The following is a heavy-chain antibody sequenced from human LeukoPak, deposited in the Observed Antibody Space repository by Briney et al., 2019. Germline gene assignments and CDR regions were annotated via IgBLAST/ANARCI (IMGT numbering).Heavy chain of an antibody. Sequence: SQTLSLTCTVSGVSISSVNYYCRWVRQPAGRGLEWIERIYRSGRTNYNPSLKSRVTISVDTSKNQFSLKLSCVTAADTAVYYCARSSGYSYGRRWFDYWGQGTLVTVSS. D-gene: IGHD5-18*01. CDR2: IYRSGRT. CDR3: ARSSGYSYGRRWFDY. J-gene: IGHJ4*02. CDR1: GVSISSVNYY. V-gene: IGHV4-61*02.